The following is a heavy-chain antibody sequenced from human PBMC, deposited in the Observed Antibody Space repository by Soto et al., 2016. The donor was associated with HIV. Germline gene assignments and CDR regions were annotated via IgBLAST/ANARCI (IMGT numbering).Heavy chain of an antibody. CDR2: ISSSGSYI. CDR3: ARDRSFWSGSLYY. Sequence: EVQLVESGGGLVKPGGSLRLSCAASGFTFSSYSMNWVRQAPGKGLEWVSCISSSGSYIYYADSLKGRFTISRDNAKNXLYLQMNSLRADDTAVYYCARDRSFWSGSLYYWGQGTLVTVSS. J-gene: IGHJ4*02. V-gene: IGHV3-21*01. D-gene: IGHD3-3*01. CDR1: GFTFSSYS.